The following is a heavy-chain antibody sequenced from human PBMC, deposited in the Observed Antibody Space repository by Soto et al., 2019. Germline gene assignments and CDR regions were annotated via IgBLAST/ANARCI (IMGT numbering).Heavy chain of an antibody. CDR3: ASGGHIDY. D-gene: IGHD3-16*01. Sequence: EVQLMESGGGLVQPGGSLRLSCAASGLTFSTFWMSWVRQAPGKGLEWVATIKGDGSEEHYVDSVKGRFTISRDNAKNSLYLQMNSLSAEDTAVYYCASGGHIDYCGQGTLVIVSS. V-gene: IGHV3-7*03. CDR2: IKGDGSEE. CDR1: GLTFSTFW. J-gene: IGHJ4*02.